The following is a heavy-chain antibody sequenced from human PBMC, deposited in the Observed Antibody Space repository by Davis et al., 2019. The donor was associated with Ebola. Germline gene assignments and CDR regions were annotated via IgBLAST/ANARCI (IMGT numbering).Heavy chain of an antibody. Sequence: ASVKVSCKSSGYTFTSHGLVWVRQAPGLGLEWMGWISGFNTNTNFAQKFQGRVTVSKDTSTNKAYMDLRSLTSDDTAIYYCARAPNYDVLTGTSSYYFDYWGQGTLVTVSS. CDR2: ISGFNTNT. D-gene: IGHD3-9*01. J-gene: IGHJ4*02. CDR3: ARAPNYDVLTGTSSYYFDY. V-gene: IGHV1-18*04. CDR1: GYTFTSHG.